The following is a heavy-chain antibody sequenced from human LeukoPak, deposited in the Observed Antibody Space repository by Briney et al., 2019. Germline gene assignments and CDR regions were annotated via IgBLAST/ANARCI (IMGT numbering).Heavy chain of an antibody. CDR3: ARAWYNWNDYFYYMDV. CDR2: VYWDDVK. CDR1: GFSLSTSGVG. J-gene: IGHJ6*03. Sequence: ESGPTLVNPTPTLTLTCTFSGFSLSTSGVGVGWIRQPPGKALEWLSVVYWDDVKRYSPSLKSRFTIAKDTSKNQVVLTMTNMDPVDTATYYCARAWYNWNDYFYYMDVWGKGTTVTVSS. V-gene: IGHV2-5*02. D-gene: IGHD1-1*01.